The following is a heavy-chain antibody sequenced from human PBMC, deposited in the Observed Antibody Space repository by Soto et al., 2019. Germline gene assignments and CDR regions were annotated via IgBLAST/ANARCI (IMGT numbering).Heavy chain of an antibody. J-gene: IGHJ5*02. CDR3: ARERDYYGSGRNLKTNWFDP. CDR1: GYTFTGYY. CDR2: INPNSGGT. V-gene: IGHV1-2*04. D-gene: IGHD3-10*01. Sequence: ASVKVSCKASGYTFTGYYMHWVRQAPGQGLEWMGWINPNSGGTNYAQKFQGWVTMTMDTSISTAYMELSRLRSDDTAVYYCARERDYYGSGRNLKTNWFDPWGQGTLVTVSS.